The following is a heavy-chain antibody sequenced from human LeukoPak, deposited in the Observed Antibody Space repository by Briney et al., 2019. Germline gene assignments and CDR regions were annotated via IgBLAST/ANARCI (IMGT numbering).Heavy chain of an antibody. D-gene: IGHD1-1*01. J-gene: IGHJ4*02. CDR3: ASGIRERGFDY. CDR1: GFTFSNYE. V-gene: IGHV3-48*03. CDR2: ISPTGGAI. Sequence: PGGSLRLSCAASGFTFSNYELNWVRQAPGRGLEWVSSISPTGGAIFYADSLRGRFTISRDNAKNSLYLQMNSLRAEDTALYFCASGIRERGFDYWGQGTLVTVSS.